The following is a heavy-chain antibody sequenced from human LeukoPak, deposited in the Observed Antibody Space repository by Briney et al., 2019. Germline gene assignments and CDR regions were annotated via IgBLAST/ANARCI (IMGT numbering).Heavy chain of an antibody. Sequence: SETLSLTCTVSGGSISSYYWSWIRQPPGKGLEWIGYIYYSGNTNYNPSLKSRVTISVDTSKNQFSLKLSSVTAADTAMYYCARLLGYNWNDRGAFDIWGQGTMVTVSS. D-gene: IGHD1-20*01. CDR2: IYYSGNT. CDR1: GGSISSYY. CDR3: ARLLGYNWNDRGAFDI. J-gene: IGHJ3*02. V-gene: IGHV4-59*01.